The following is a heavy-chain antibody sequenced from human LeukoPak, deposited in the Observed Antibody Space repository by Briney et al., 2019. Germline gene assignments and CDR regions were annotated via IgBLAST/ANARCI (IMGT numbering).Heavy chain of an antibody. Sequence: ASVKVSCKVSGYTLTELSMHWVRQAPGKGLEWMGDFDPEEGETIYAQKFQGRVTMTEDTSTDTAHMELSSLRSEDTAVYYCATDRPQRGNDYYYYGMDVWGKGTTVTVSS. CDR2: FDPEEGET. CDR3: ATDRPQRGNDYYYYGMDV. J-gene: IGHJ6*04. CDR1: GYTLTELS. D-gene: IGHD1-1*01. V-gene: IGHV1-24*01.